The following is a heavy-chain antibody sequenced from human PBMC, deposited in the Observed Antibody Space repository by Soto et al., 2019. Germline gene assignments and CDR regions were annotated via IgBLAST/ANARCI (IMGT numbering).Heavy chain of an antibody. J-gene: IGHJ4*02. CDR1: GGSISSYY. D-gene: IGHD5-12*01. V-gene: IGHV4-59*01. CDR3: AREVATYYFDY. CDR2: IYYSGST. Sequence: SETLSLTCTVSGGSISSYYWSWIRQPPGKGLEWIGYIYYSGSTNYNPSLKSRVTISVDTSKNQFSLELSSVTAADTAVYYCAREVATYYFDYWGQGTLVTVSS.